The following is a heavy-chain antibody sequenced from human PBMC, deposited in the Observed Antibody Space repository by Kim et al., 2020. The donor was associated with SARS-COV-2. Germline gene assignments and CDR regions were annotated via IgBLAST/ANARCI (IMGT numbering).Heavy chain of an antibody. Sequence: ASVKVSCKASGYTFTSYYMHWVRQAPGQGLEWMGIINPSGGSTNYAQKFQGRVTMTRDTSTSPFYMELSSLRSEDTAVYYCASTGSGSYFNYYYYYYYMDVWGKGTTVTV. CDR1: GYTFTSYY. D-gene: IGHD1-26*01. CDR3: ASTGSGSYFNYYYYYYYMDV. J-gene: IGHJ6*03. CDR2: INPSGGST. V-gene: IGHV1-46*01.